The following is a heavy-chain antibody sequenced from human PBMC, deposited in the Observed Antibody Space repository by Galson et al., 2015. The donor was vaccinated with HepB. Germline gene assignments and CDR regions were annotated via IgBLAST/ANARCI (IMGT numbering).Heavy chain of an antibody. D-gene: IGHD1-1*01. CDR1: GFSFSAHG. CDR2: ISYDGMNE. Sequence: SLRLSCAASGFSFSAHGMHWVRQVPGKGLEWVAIISYDGMNEYYAESVKGRFTISRDNSKNKVFLQMESLRTEDTALYYCAKGGMSLSYQLLVDYFYYAMDVWGRGTTVTVSS. CDR3: AKGGMSLSYQLLVDYFYYAMDV. V-gene: IGHV3-30*18. J-gene: IGHJ6*02.